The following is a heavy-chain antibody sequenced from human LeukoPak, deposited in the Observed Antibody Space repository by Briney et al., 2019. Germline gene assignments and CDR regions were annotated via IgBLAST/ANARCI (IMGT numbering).Heavy chain of an antibody. CDR2: ISSSSTYI. CDR1: GFTFSSYG. J-gene: IGHJ4*02. V-gene: IGHV3-21*01. D-gene: IGHD3-22*01. CDR3: ARVGAYYDSSGYSPIDY. Sequence: GGSLRLSCAASGFTFSSYGMTWVRQAPGKGLEWVSWISSSSTYISYADSVKGRFTISRDDAGNSLYLHMNSLRAEDTAVYYCARVGAYYDSSGYSPIDYWGQGTLVTVSP.